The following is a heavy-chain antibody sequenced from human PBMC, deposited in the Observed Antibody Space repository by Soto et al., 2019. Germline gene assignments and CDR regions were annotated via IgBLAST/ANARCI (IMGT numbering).Heavy chain of an antibody. D-gene: IGHD5-18*01. CDR2: IYWDDDK. Sequence: QITLKESGPTLVKPTQTLTLTCTFSGFSLSTSGVGVGWIRQPPGKALEWLALIYWDDDKRYSPSLKSRLTIAKHPTKNLVVLTRPNMDPVDTATYYGAPRWAGYGDGLWGQGTLVTVSS. V-gene: IGHV2-5*02. CDR1: GFSLSTSGVG. J-gene: IGHJ4*02. CDR3: APRWAGYGDGL.